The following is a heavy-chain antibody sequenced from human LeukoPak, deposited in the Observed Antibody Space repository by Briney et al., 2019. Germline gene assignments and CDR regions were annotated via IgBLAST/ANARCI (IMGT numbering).Heavy chain of an antibody. J-gene: IGHJ6*02. V-gene: IGHV4-30-4*01. CDR2: IYYSGST. CDR1: GGSISSGDYY. CDR3: ARDGRRLGLLPDV. Sequence: SETLSLTCTVSGGSISSGDYYWSWIRQPPGKGLEWIGYIYYSGSTYYNPSLKSRVTISVDTSKNQFSLKLSSVTAADTAVYYCARDGRRLGLLPDVWGQGTTVTVSS. D-gene: IGHD2-15*01.